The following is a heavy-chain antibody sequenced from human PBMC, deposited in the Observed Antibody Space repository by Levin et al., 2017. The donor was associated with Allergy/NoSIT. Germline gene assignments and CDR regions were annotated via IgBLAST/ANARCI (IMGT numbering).Heavy chain of an antibody. Sequence: GGSLRLSCEASGFAFSTYGVHWVRQAPGKGLEWVAVIRYDGSKKFYEDSLAGRFTISRDNSKNTEYLEMKSLRVDDTAVYYCARDPRHRYGYLYYWGQGTLVTVSS. CDR3: ARDPRHRYGYLYY. CDR2: IRYDGSKK. D-gene: IGHD5-18*01. V-gene: IGHV3-30*02. J-gene: IGHJ4*02. CDR1: GFAFSTYG.